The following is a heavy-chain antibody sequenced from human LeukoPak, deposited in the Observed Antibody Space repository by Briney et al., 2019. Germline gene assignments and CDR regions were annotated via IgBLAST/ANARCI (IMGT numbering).Heavy chain of an antibody. CDR2: IYYSGST. Sequence: SETLSLTCTVSGGSISSYYWSWIRQPPGKGLEWIGYIYYSGSTNYNPSLKSRVTISVDTSKNQFSLKLSSVTAADTAVYYCARYSSSWYYFDYWGQGTLVTVSS. J-gene: IGHJ4*02. V-gene: IGHV4-59*08. CDR1: GGSISSYY. CDR3: ARYSSSWYYFDY. D-gene: IGHD6-13*01.